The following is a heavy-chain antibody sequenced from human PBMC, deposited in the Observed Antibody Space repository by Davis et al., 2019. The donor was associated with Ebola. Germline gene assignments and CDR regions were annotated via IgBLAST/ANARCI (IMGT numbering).Heavy chain of an antibody. J-gene: IGHJ6*02. D-gene: IGHD6-19*01. CDR1: GFTFSSYS. CDR2: ISSSSSYI. Sequence: GESLKISCAASGFTFSSYSMNWVRQAPGKGLEWVSSISSSSSYIYYADSVKGRFTISRDNAKNSLYLQMNSLRAEDTAVYYCARDTPYSSCPFRQRDYYGMDVWGQGTTVTVYS. V-gene: IGHV3-21*01. CDR3: ARDTPYSSCPFRQRDYYGMDV.